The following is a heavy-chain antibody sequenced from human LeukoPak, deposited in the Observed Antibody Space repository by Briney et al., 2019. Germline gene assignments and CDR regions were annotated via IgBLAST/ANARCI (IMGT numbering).Heavy chain of an antibody. CDR3: TTDRAGSGSWFPNWFDP. V-gene: IGHV3-15*01. Sequence: GGSLRLSCAASGFTFSNAWMSWVRQAPGKGLEWVGRIKSKTDGGTTDYAAPVKGRFTISRDDSKNTLYLQMNSLKTEDTAVYYCTTDRAGSGSWFPNWFDPWGQGTLVTVSS. D-gene: IGHD3-10*01. CDR1: GFTFSNAW. J-gene: IGHJ5*02. CDR2: IKSKTDGGTT.